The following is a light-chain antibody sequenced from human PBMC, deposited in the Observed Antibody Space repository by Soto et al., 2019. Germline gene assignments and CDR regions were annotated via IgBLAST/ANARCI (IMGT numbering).Light chain of an antibody. CDR2: GAS. Sequence: EVVLTQSPATLSVSPGERATLSCRASQRVSSGYLAWYQQKPGQAPRLLIYGASNRATDSPDRFSGRGSGTDFTLTISRLEPEDFAVYYCQQYGSSPPSSTFGQGTRLEIK. CDR1: QRVSSGY. CDR3: QQYGSSPPSST. V-gene: IGKV3-20*01. J-gene: IGKJ5*01.